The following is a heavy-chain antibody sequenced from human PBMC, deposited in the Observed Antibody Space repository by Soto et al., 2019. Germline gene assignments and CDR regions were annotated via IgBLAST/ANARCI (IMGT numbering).Heavy chain of an antibody. CDR3: AGSVLGYCSSTSCGFDY. Sequence: PSETLSLTCTVSGGSISIYYWSWIRQPPGKGLEWIGYIYYSGSTNYNPSLKSRVTISVDTSKNQFSLKLSSVTAADTAVYYCAGSVLGYCSSTSCGFDYWGQGTLVTVSS. J-gene: IGHJ4*02. V-gene: IGHV4-59*08. CDR1: GGSISIYY. CDR2: IYYSGST. D-gene: IGHD2-2*01.